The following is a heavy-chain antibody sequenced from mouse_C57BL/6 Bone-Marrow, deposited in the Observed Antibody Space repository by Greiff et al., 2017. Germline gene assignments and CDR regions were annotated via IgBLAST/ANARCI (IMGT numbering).Heavy chain of an antibody. CDR1: GFTFSDYG. Sequence: EVQGVESGGGLVQPGGSLKLSCAASGFTFSDYGMAWVRQAPRKGPEWVAFISNLAYSIYYADTVTGRFTISRENAKNTLYLEMSSLRSEDMAMYYCARRSPYYGYFDYWGQGTTLTVSS. CDR3: ARRSPYYGYFDY. CDR2: ISNLAYSI. D-gene: IGHD1-1*01. J-gene: IGHJ2*01. V-gene: IGHV5-15*04.